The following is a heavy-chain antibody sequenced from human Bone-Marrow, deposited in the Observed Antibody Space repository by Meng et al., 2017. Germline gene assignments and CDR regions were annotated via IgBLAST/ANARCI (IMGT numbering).Heavy chain of an antibody. CDR1: GFTFSNAY. V-gene: IGHV3-15*01. CDR3: SGHIDY. CDR2: IKSKPDGETI. J-gene: IGHJ4*02. Sequence: VGAGVGLVKPGGYLRLSCEGSGFTFSNAYMTWVRQVPGKRLEWVGRIKSKPDGETIDYAAPVKGRFTISRDDSRNTVYLQMNSLKTEDTAVYYCSGHIDYWGQGTLVTVSS.